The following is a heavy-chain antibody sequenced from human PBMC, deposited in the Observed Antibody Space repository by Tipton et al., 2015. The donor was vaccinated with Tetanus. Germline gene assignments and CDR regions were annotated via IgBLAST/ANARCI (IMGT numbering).Heavy chain of an antibody. V-gene: IGHV4-59*12. Sequence: TLSLTCTVSGGSMSTYYWSWIRQPPGKGLEWIGYIYYSGSTYYNPSLRSRATISVDRSKNQFSLKLSSVTAADTAVYFCARGGTMVHGVILQDHFYYWGQGTLVTVST. CDR3: ARGGTMVHGVILQDHFYY. CDR1: GGSMSTYY. J-gene: IGHJ4*02. CDR2: IYYSGST. D-gene: IGHD3-10*01.